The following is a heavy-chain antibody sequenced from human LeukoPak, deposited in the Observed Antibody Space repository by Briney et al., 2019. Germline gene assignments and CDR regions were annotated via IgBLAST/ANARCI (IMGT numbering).Heavy chain of an antibody. CDR3: ARSSYSSSWYYFDY. CDR2: ISISGSTI. CDR1: GFTFSSYE. V-gene: IGHV3-48*03. J-gene: IGHJ4*02. Sequence: GGSLRLSCAASGFTFSSYEMNWVRQAPGKGLEWVSYISISGSTIYYAESVKGRFTISRDNAKNSLYPQMNSLRAEDTAVYYCARSSYSSSWYYFDYWGQGTLVTVSS. D-gene: IGHD6-13*01.